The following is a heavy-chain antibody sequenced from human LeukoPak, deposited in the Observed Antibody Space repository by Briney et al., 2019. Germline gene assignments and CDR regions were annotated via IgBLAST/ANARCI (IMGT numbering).Heavy chain of an antibody. CDR1: GFTFSRYS. J-gene: IGHJ6*04. Sequence: GGSLRLSCAACGFTFSRYSMNWVRQAPGKGLEWVSSISSSSSYIYYADSVKGRFTISRDNAKNSLYLQMNSLRAEDTAVYYCARVDLYGMDVWGKGTTVTVSS. CDR2: ISSSSSYI. V-gene: IGHV3-21*01. D-gene: IGHD3/OR15-3a*01. CDR3: ARVDLYGMDV.